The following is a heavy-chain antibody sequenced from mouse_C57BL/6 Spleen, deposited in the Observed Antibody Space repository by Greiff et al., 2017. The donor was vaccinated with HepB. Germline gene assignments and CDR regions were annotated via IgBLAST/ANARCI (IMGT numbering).Heavy chain of an antibody. J-gene: IGHJ4*01. CDR3: ARKLLREEGAMDY. Sequence: VQLQQSEAELVKPGASVKISCKASGYAFSSYWMNWVKQRPGKGLEWIGQIYPGDGDTNYNGKFKGKATLTADKSSSTAYMQLSSLTSEDSAVYFCARKLLREEGAMDYWGQGTSVTVSS. CDR2: IYPGDGDT. V-gene: IGHV1-80*01. D-gene: IGHD1-1*01. CDR1: GYAFSSYW.